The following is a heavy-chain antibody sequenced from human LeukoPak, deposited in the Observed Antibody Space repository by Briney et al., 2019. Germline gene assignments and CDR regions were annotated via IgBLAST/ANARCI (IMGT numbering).Heavy chain of an antibody. J-gene: IGHJ4*02. CDR1: GGSISTTNYY. Sequence: SETLSLTCTVSGGSISTTNYYWGWIRQSPGKGLEWFGCIYYSGSTYYNPSLKSRVTISVDTSKNQFSLKLSSVTAADTAVYYCARQLSEGGYFDYWGQGTLVTVSS. CDR2: IYYSGST. D-gene: IGHD3-16*01. CDR3: ARQLSEGGYFDY. V-gene: IGHV4-39*01.